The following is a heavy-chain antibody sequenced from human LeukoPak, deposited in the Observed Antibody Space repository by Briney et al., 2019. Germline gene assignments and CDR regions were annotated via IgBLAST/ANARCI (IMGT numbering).Heavy chain of an antibody. CDR2: INLGDSET. V-gene: IGHV5-51*01. J-gene: IGHJ5*02. D-gene: IGHD1-26*01. Sequence: GESLKISCGASGHSFTNHWIGWVRQMPGKGLEWMGIINLGDSETQYSPSFQGQVTISLDKSISTAYLQWRSLKVSDTAMYYCARRPYSGSPNWFDPWGQGTLVTVSS. CDR3: ARRPYSGSPNWFDP. CDR1: GHSFTNHW.